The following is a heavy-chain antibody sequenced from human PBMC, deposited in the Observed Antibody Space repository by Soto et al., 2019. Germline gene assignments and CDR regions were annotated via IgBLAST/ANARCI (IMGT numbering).Heavy chain of an antibody. Sequence: GGTLRLSCAASGFTFRSFSMNWVRQAPGEGLEWVSSISSSSNYMYYADSLKGRFTISRDNAKDSLFLQMHSLRAEDTAVYYCARASSSRSYFDYWGQGTLVTVSS. D-gene: IGHD6-6*01. J-gene: IGHJ4*02. CDR3: ARASSSRSYFDY. CDR1: GFTFRSFS. V-gene: IGHV3-21*01. CDR2: ISSSSNYM.